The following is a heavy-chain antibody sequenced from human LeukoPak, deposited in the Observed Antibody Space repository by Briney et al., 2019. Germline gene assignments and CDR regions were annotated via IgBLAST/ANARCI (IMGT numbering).Heavy chain of an antibody. Sequence: ASVKVSCKASGYTFTSDGVSWVRQAPGQGVEWMGWISANNVNTYYARNLQGRVTMTTATSTSTASMELRSLRPDDTAVYYCARYRCTGGVCYTPVIDCWGQGTLVTVSS. D-gene: IGHD2-8*02. CDR3: ARYRCTGGVCYTPVIDC. J-gene: IGHJ4*02. V-gene: IGHV1-18*01. CDR1: GYTFTSDG. CDR2: ISANNVNT.